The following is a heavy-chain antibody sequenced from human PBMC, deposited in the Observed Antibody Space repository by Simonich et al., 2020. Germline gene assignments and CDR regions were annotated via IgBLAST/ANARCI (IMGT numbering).Heavy chain of an antibody. CDR3: ARCGLVNYDILTGYHNWFDP. CDR2: INHSGNT. V-gene: IGHV4-34*01. D-gene: IGHD3-9*01. CDR1: GGSFSGYY. J-gene: IGHJ5*02. Sequence: QVQLQQWGAGLLKPSETLSLNCAVYGGSFSGYYCRWIRQPPGKWLEWIGEINHSGNTNSNPSHKSLITKSVDTSKNQFSLKLSSVTAADTAVYYCARCGLVNYDILTGYHNWFDPWGQGTLVAVSS.